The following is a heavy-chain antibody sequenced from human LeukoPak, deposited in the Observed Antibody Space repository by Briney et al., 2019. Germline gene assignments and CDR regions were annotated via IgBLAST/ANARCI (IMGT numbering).Heavy chain of an antibody. CDR3: AKDARGYSYGFRFDP. V-gene: IGHV3-30*02. CDR2: IRYDGSNK. J-gene: IGHJ5*02. D-gene: IGHD5-18*01. CDR1: GFTFSSYG. Sequence: GGSLRLSCAASGFTFSSYGMHWVRQAPGKGLEWVAFIRYDGSNKYYADSVKGQFTISRDNSKNTLYLQMNSLRAEDTAVYYCAKDARGYSYGFRFDPWGQGTLVTVSS.